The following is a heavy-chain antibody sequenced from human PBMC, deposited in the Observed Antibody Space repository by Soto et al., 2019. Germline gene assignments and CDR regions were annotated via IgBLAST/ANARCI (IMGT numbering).Heavy chain of an antibody. CDR3: ARAGYYRFDY. Sequence: EVPLEESGGGLVQPGGSLRLSCVASGFSFSSSWMHWVRQAPGKGLVWVSRINMDGSTINYADSVKGRFTISRDNARNTLYLQMNGLTVEDTAVYYCARAGYYRFDYWGQGTLVIASS. D-gene: IGHD3-16*01. CDR1: GFSFSSSW. J-gene: IGHJ4*02. CDR2: INMDGSTI. V-gene: IGHV3-74*01.